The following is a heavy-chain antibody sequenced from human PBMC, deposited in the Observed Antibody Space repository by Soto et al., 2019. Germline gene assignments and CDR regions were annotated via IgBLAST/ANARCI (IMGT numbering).Heavy chain of an antibody. CDR1: GYSFTSYR. CDR3: ASRIAVAGDYFDY. J-gene: IGHJ4*02. D-gene: IGHD6-19*01. Sequence: PGESLKISCKGSGYSFTSYRIGWVRQMPGKGLEWMGIIYPGDSDTRYSPSFQGQVTISADKSISTAYLQWSSLKASDTAMYYCASRIAVAGDYFDYWGQGTLVNVSS. CDR2: IYPGDSDT. V-gene: IGHV5-51*01.